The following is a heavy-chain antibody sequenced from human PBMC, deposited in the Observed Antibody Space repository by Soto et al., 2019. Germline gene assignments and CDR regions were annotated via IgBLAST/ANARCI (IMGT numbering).Heavy chain of an antibody. J-gene: IGHJ6*02. CDR2: IWYDGSNK. Sequence: QVQLVESGGGVVQPGRSLRLSCAASGFTFSSYGMHWVRQAPGKGLEWVAVIWYDGSNKYYADSVKGRFTISRDNSKNTLYLQMNSLRAEDTAVYYCARDMAMIRVSRMDVWGQGTMVTVSS. V-gene: IGHV3-33*01. CDR3: ARDMAMIRVSRMDV. D-gene: IGHD3-22*01. CDR1: GFTFSSYG.